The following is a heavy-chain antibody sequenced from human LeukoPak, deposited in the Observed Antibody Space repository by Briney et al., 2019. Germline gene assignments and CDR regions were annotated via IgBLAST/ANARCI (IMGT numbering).Heavy chain of an antibody. D-gene: IGHD6-13*01. J-gene: IGHJ3*02. V-gene: IGHV4-34*01. Sequence: SETLSLTCAVYGGSFSGYYWSWIRQPPGKGLEWIGEINHSGSTYYNPSLKSRVTISVDTSKNQFSLKLSSVTAADTAVYYCARDLGYSSSWYPHDAFDIWGQGTMVTVSS. CDR3: ARDLGYSSSWYPHDAFDI. CDR2: INHSGST. CDR1: GGSFSGYY.